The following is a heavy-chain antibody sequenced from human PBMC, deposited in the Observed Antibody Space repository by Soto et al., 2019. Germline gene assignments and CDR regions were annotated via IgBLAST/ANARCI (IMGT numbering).Heavy chain of an antibody. J-gene: IGHJ6*02. D-gene: IGHD2-2*01. CDR1: GGTFSSYA. V-gene: IGHV1-69*13. Sequence: SVKVSCKASGGTFSSYAISWVRQAPGQGLEWMGGIIPIFGTASYAQKFQGRVTITADESTSTAYMELSSLRSEDTAVYYCARWPEDCSSTSCRNYYYYGMDVWGQGTTVTVSS. CDR2: IIPIFGTA. CDR3: ARWPEDCSSTSCRNYYYYGMDV.